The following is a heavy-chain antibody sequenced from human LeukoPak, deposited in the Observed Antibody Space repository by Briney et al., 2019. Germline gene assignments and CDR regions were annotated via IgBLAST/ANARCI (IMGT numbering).Heavy chain of an antibody. CDR3: ARDRYYFGSGSYPWYFDL. J-gene: IGHJ2*01. CDR1: GFTLNTYN. V-gene: IGHV3-21*01. CDR2: ITSSSSYI. D-gene: IGHD3-10*01. Sequence: GGSLRLSCAASGFTLNTYNMNWVRQAPGQGLEWVSSITSSSSYIHYADSVKGRFTISRDNGRNSMYLQMNSLRAEDTAVYYCARDRYYFGSGSYPWYFDLWGRGTLVTVSS.